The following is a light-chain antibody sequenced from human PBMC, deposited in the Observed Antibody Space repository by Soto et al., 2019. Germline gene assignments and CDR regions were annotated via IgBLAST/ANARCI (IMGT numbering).Light chain of an antibody. CDR2: DNS. J-gene: IGLJ1*01. V-gene: IGLV1-40*01. CDR1: SSNIGAGYD. Sequence: QTVVTQPPSVSGAPGQRVTISCTGSSSNIGAGYDVHWYQQLPGTAPKLLIYDNSNRPSGVPDRFSGSKSGTSASLAITGLQAEDEADYYCQSYDSSLSGYVFGTGTKLTVL. CDR3: QSYDSSLSGYV.